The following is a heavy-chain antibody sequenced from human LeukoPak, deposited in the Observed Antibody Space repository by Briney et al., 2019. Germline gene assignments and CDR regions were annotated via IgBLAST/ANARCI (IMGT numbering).Heavy chain of an antibody. CDR3: AREDDRSFGAYDC. V-gene: IGHV1-18*01. D-gene: IGHD4-17*01. CDR1: NYTFSDYD. Sequence: ASVKVSCKASNYTFSDYDVTWVRQAPGQGLEWMGWVSKYTGNADYAPKFQGRVSMTTDTSTRTAYMELRSLRPDDTAVYFCAREDDRSFGAYDCWGQGNLVTVS. J-gene: IGHJ4*02. CDR2: VSKYTGNA.